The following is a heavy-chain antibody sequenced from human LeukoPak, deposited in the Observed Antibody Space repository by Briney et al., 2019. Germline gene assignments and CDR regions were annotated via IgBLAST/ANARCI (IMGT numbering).Heavy chain of an antibody. CDR1: GFTFSSYA. V-gene: IGHV3-64D*06. D-gene: IGHD3-10*01. J-gene: IGHJ4*02. Sequence: AGSLTLSCSASGFTFSSYAMHWVRQAPGKGLEYVSAISSNGGSTYYADSVKGRFTISRDNSKNTVYFQMNSLRSEDTAVYYCVKVASGSYYPDYWGQGTLVTGSS. CDR2: ISSNGGST. CDR3: VKVASGSYYPDY.